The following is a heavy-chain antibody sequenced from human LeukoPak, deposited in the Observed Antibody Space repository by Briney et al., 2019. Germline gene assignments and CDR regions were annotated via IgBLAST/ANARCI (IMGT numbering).Heavy chain of an antibody. CDR3: ARRPCYYMDV. CDR2: IYYSGST. V-gene: IGHV4-39*01. J-gene: IGHJ6*03. Sequence: SETLSLTCTVSGGSISSNSYHWGWIRQPPGKGLEWIASIYYSGSTYYNPSLKSRVTISVDTSKNQFSLKLSSVTAADTAMYYCARRPCYYMDVWGKGTTVTVSS. CDR1: GGSISSNSYH.